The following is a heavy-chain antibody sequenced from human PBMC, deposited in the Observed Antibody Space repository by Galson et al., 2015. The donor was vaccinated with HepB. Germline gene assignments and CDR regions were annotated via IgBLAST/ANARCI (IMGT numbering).Heavy chain of an antibody. CDR2: INPSGGST. CDR3: AREGRQQLDNDAFDI. J-gene: IGHJ3*02. CDR1: GYTFTSYY. V-gene: IGHV1-46*03. D-gene: IGHD6-13*01. Sequence: SVKVSCKASGYTFTSYYMHWVRQAPGQGLEWMGIINPSGGSTNYAQKFQGRVTMTRDTSTSTVYMELSSLRSEDTAVYYCAREGRQQLDNDAFDIWGQGTMVTVSS.